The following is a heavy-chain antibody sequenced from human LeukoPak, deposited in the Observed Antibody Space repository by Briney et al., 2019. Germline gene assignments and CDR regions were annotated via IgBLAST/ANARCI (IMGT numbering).Heavy chain of an antibody. CDR2: INPNSGGT. D-gene: IGHD5-18*01. Sequence: ASVKVSCKASGYTFTGYYMHWVRQAPGQGLERMGRINPNSGGTNYAQKFQGRVTMTRDTSISTAYMELSRLRSDDTAVYYCARGNSYGQVDFDYWGQGTLVTVSS. V-gene: IGHV1-2*06. CDR1: GYTFTGYY. CDR3: ARGNSYGQVDFDY. J-gene: IGHJ4*02.